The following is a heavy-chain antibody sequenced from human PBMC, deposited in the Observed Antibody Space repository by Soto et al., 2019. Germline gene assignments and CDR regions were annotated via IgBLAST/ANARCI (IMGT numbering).Heavy chain of an antibody. CDR1: GFTFSNAW. D-gene: IGHD3-3*01. CDR2: ISNNGGST. CDR3: AKGNFWSGFRWFDP. V-gene: IGHV3-23*01. J-gene: IGHJ5*02. Sequence: GGSLRLSCAASGFTFSNAWINWVRQAPGKGLKWVSGISNNGGSTYYADSVKGRFTISRDNSKNTLYLQMNSLRAEDTALYYCAKGNFWSGFRWFDPWGQGTLVTVSS.